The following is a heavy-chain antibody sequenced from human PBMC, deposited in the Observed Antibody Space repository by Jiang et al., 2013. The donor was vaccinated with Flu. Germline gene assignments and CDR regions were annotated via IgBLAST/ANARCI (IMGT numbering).Heavy chain of an antibody. J-gene: IGHJ3*02. CDR3: ARVRRGYCTIGICFDAFDI. Sequence: SQTLSLTCAISGDSVSSYSAAWNWIRQSPSRGLEWLGRTYYRSKWYNDYAVSVESRLTINPDTSKNQFSLQLNSVTPEDTAVYYCARVRRGYCTIGICFDAFDIWGQGTMVTVSS. D-gene: IGHD2-8*01. CDR2: TYYRSKWYN. CDR1: GDSVSSYSAA. V-gene: IGHV6-1*01.